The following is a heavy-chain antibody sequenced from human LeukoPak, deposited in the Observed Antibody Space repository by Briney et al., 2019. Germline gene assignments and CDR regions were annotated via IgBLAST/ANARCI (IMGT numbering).Heavy chain of an antibody. D-gene: IGHD5-12*01. CDR2: ISSSGSTI. Sequence: PGGSLRLSCAASGFTFSDYYMSWIRQPPGKGLEWVSYISSSGSTIYYADSVKDRFTISRENAKNSLYLQMNSLRAEDTAVYYCARAKGYNCYDCGYWGQGTLVTVSS. J-gene: IGHJ4*02. CDR3: ARAKGYNCYDCGY. CDR1: GFTFSDYY. V-gene: IGHV3-11*01.